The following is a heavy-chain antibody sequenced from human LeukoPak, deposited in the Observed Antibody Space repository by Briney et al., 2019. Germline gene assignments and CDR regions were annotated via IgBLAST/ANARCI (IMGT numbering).Heavy chain of an antibody. J-gene: IGHJ5*02. Sequence: ETLSLTCTVSGGSISSYYWSWIRQPPGKGLEWIGYIYYSGSTNYNPSLKSRVTISVDTSKNQFSLKLSSVTAADTAVYYCARGTYSSSWYVPYWFDPWGQGTLVTVSS. D-gene: IGHD6-13*01. V-gene: IGHV4-59*01. CDR1: GGSISSYY. CDR2: IYYSGST. CDR3: ARGTYSSSWYVPYWFDP.